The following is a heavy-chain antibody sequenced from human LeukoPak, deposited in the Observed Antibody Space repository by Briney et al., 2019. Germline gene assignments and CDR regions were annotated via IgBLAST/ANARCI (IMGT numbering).Heavy chain of an antibody. CDR1: GGSISSGSYY. D-gene: IGHD4-17*01. CDR3: ASSDYGDNAFDI. Sequence: SQTLSLTCTVSGGSISSGSYYWSWIRQPAGKGLEWIGRIYTSGSTNYNPSLKSRVTISVDTSKNQFSLKLSSVTAADTAVHYCASSDYGDNAFDIWGQGTMVTVSS. V-gene: IGHV4-61*02. J-gene: IGHJ3*02. CDR2: IYTSGST.